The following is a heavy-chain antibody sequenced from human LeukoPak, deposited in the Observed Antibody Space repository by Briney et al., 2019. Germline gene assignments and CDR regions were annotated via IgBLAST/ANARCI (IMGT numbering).Heavy chain of an antibody. D-gene: IGHD6-19*01. CDR1: GVSISSSNSY. CDR3: ARVSSHHHIDYFDY. J-gene: IGHJ4*02. CDR2: IYYSGNT. Sequence: SETLSLTCTVSGVSISSSNSYWGWIRQPPGKGLEWIGSIYYSGNTYYNASLKSQVSISIDTSKNQFSLRLTSVTAADTAVYYCARVSSHHHIDYFDYWGQGTLVTVSS. V-gene: IGHV4-39*01.